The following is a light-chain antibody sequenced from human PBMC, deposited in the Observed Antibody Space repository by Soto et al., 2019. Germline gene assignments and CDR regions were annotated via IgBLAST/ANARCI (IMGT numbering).Light chain of an antibody. CDR3: SSYTSSSTLYV. V-gene: IGLV2-14*01. CDR1: SSAVGGYNY. Sequence: QSALTQPASVSGSPGQSLTISCTGTSSAVGGYNYVSWYQQHPGKAPKLMIYDVSNRPSGVSNRFSGSKSGNTASLTISGLQAEDEADYYCSSYTSSSTLYVFGTGTKLTVL. J-gene: IGLJ1*01. CDR2: DVS.